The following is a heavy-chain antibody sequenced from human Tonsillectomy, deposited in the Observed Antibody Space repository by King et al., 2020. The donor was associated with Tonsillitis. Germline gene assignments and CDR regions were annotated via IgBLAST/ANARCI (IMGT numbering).Heavy chain of an antibody. Sequence: VQLVESGGGVVQPGGSLRLSCAASGFTFDDYAMHWVRQAPGKGLQWVSVISGDGFNTFYADSVKGRFTISRDNSKSSLYLQMNSLRTEDTALYYCATPRGAYYHFENWGQGALVTVSS. CDR3: ATPRGAYYHFEN. D-gene: IGHD3-22*01. J-gene: IGHJ4*02. CDR2: ISGDGFNT. V-gene: IGHV3-43*02. CDR1: GFTFDDYA.